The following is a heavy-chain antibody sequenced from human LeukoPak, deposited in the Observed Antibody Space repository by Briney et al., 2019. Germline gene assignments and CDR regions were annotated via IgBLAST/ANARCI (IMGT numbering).Heavy chain of an antibody. Sequence: SQTLSLTCTVSGGSISSGDYYWSWIRQPPGKGLEWIGYIYYSGSTYYNPSLKSRVTISVDTSKNQFSLKLSSVTAADTAVYYCARTYCSSTSCYRAFDIWGQGTMVTVSS. CDR3: ARTYCSSTSCYRAFDI. CDR1: GGSISSGDYY. CDR2: IYYSGST. D-gene: IGHD2-2*01. J-gene: IGHJ3*02. V-gene: IGHV4-30-4*08.